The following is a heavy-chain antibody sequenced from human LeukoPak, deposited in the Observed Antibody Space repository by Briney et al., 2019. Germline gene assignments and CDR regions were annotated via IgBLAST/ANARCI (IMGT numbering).Heavy chain of an antibody. CDR1: GGSISSYY. Sequence: TSETLSLTCTVSGGSISSYYWSWIRQPAGKGLEWIGRIYTSGSTNYNPSLKSRVTMSVDTSKNQFSLKLSSVTAADTAVYYCARVPQGGYYYDSSGPIRNWFDPWGQGTLVTVSS. CDR2: IYTSGST. D-gene: IGHD3-22*01. J-gene: IGHJ5*02. CDR3: ARVPQGGYYYDSSGPIRNWFDP. V-gene: IGHV4-4*07.